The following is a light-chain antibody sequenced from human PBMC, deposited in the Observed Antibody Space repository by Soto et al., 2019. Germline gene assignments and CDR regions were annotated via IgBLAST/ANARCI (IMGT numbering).Light chain of an antibody. CDR1: NSDVGDHNY. V-gene: IGLV2-14*01. CDR2: EVI. J-gene: IGLJ2*01. CDR3: GAYSSGNTVV. Sequence: QSALTQPASVSGSPGQSITISCAGINSDVGDHNYVSWYQQHPCKAPRLLIYEVINRPSGISNRFCGSNSGNTASLNIPGLQAADQAGYYCGAYSSGNTVVLGGGTKLTVL.